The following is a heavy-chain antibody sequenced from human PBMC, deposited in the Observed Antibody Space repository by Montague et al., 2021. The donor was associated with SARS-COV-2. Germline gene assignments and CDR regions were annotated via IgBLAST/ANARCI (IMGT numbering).Heavy chain of an antibody. D-gene: IGHD3-16*01. Sequence: SETLSLTCTVSGDSTSCPNCYWGWIRQAPGKGLDWIGTIYNSGATYYNPSLKSRLTISVDTSKNQFSLKLSSVTAADTAVYFCARHRDNLGSLNWFAPWGQGTLVTVSS. CDR3: ARHRDNLGSLNWFAP. V-gene: IGHV4-39*01. CDR1: GDSTSCPNCY. CDR2: IYNSGAT. J-gene: IGHJ5*02.